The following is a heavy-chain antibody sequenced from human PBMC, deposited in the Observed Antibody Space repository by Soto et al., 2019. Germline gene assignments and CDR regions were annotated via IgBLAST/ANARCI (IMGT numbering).Heavy chain of an antibody. J-gene: IGHJ5*02. D-gene: IGHD2-2*02. CDR3: ARAGCSGTSCYTGWFDP. CDR1: GGSISSYC. Sequence: ASETLSLTCTVSGGSISSYCRSWIRQPPGKGLEWIGYIYYSGSIDYNPSLKSRVTISVDTSKNQFSLKLSSVTAADTAVYYCARAGCSGTSCYTGWFDPWGQGTQVTVSS. CDR2: IYYSGSI. V-gene: IGHV4-59*01.